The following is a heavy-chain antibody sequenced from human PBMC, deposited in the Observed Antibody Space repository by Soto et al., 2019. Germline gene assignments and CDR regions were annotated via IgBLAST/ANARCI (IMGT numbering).Heavy chain of an antibody. V-gene: IGHV3-53*01. CDR1: GFTVYNNY. J-gene: IGHJ4*02. CDR3: ARLSRNSGYDSPDY. D-gene: IGHD5-12*01. CDR2: IYSGGSP. Sequence: EVHLVESGGGLIQPGGSLRLSCAASGFTVYNNYMTWVRQAPGKGLEFVSLIYSGGSPYYADSVKGRFTISRDISKNTLYLQMNSLRAEDTAVYYCARLSRNSGYDSPDYWGQGTLVTVSS.